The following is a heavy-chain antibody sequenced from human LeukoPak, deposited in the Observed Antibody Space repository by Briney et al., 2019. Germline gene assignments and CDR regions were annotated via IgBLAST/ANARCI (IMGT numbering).Heavy chain of an antibody. D-gene: IGHD2-2*01. CDR2: IRSKANSYTT. J-gene: IGHJ4*02. Sequence: PGGSLRLSCAASGFTFSASAMHWVRQASGKGPEWVGRIRSKANSYTTTYAASVKGRFTISRDDSKNTAYLQMNSLKTEDTAVYYCAKDRTPHWGQGTLVTVSS. CDR1: GFTFSASA. CDR3: AKDRTPH. V-gene: IGHV3-73*01.